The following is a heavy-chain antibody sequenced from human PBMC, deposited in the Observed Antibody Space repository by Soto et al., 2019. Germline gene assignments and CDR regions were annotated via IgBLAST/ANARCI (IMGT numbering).Heavy chain of an antibody. Sequence: ASVKVSCKXSGYTFTSYGISWVRQAPGQGLEWMGWISAYNGNTNYAQKLQGRVTMTTDTSTSTAYMELRSLRSDDTAVYYCARARGSGSNPWFDPWGQGTLVTVSS. D-gene: IGHD3-10*01. V-gene: IGHV1-18*04. J-gene: IGHJ5*02. CDR1: GYTFTSYG. CDR3: ARARGSGSNPWFDP. CDR2: ISAYNGNT.